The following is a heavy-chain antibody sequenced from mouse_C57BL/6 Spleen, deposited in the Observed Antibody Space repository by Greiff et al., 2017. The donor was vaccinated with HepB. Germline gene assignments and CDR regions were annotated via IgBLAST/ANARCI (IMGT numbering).Heavy chain of an antibody. CDR3: VSAYYYGSSSFAY. CDR1: GFSFNTYA. Sequence: VQLKESGGGLVQPKGSLKLSCAASGFSFNTYAMNWVRQAPGKGLEWVARIRSKSNNYATYYADSVKDRFTISRDDSESMLYLQMNNLKTEDTAMYYCVSAYYYGSSSFAYWGQGTLVTVSA. D-gene: IGHD1-1*01. V-gene: IGHV10-1*01. CDR2: IRSKSNNYAT. J-gene: IGHJ3*01.